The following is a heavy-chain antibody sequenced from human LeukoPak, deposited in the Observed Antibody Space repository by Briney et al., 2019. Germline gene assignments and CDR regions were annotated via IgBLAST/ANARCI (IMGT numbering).Heavy chain of an antibody. CDR2: IIPIFGIA. D-gene: IGHD2-2*01. V-gene: IGHV1-69*04. Sequence: SVKVSCKASGGTFSSYAISWVRQAPGQGLEWMGRIIPIFGIANYAQKFQGRVTITADKSTSTAHMEVSRLRSDDTAVYYCARANFLYCSSTTCLFDYWGQGTLVTVSS. CDR1: GGTFSSYA. J-gene: IGHJ4*02. CDR3: ARANFLYCSSTTCLFDY.